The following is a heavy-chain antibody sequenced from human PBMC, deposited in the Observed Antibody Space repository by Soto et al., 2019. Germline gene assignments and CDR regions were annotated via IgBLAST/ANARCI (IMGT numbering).Heavy chain of an antibody. J-gene: IGHJ4*02. D-gene: IGHD5-18*01. Sequence: PSETLSLTCTVSGGSISSGGYYWSWIRQHPGKGLEWVGYISYSGNTYYTPSLKSRVTISVDTSKNQFSLKLSSVTAADTAVYYCARVGGRGYSYGWGQGTLVTVSS. CDR2: ISYSGNT. CDR3: ARVGGRGYSYG. V-gene: IGHV4-31*03. CDR1: GGSISSGGYY.